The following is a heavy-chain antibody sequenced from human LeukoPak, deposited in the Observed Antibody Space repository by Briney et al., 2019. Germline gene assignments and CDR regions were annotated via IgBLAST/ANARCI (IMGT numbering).Heavy chain of an antibody. V-gene: IGHV1-18*01. J-gene: IGHJ4*02. CDR2: ISGYSGNT. CDR1: GYTFTSSV. D-gene: IGHD3-16*01. CDR3: ARAPYGDNGYTAEVADY. Sequence: GASVKVSCKDSGYTFTSSVISWLRQAPGQGLEWMGRISGYSGNTKYAENVQGRVTMTTDTSTTTAYLELRSLTSDDTAVYYCARAPYGDNGYTAEVADYWGQGTLVTVSS.